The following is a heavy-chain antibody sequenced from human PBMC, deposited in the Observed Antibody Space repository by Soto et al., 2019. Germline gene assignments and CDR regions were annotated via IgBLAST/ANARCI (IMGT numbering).Heavy chain of an antibody. Sequence: SETLSLTCTVSAASFSKYYWGWIRQPPGKGLEWIGSIYYSGRTYNNPSLRSRVSMSIDTSKDQFSLKLKSVTAAATALYFCARQRTSVVTQAYFDVWGPGSLVTVSS. CDR2: IYYSGRT. CDR3: ARQRTSVVTQAYFDV. D-gene: IGHD2-21*02. CDR1: AASFSKYY. J-gene: IGHJ4*02. V-gene: IGHV4-39*01.